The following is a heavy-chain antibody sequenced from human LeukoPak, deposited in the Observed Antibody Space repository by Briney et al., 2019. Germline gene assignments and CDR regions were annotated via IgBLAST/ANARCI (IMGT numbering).Heavy chain of an antibody. CDR2: ISSSSSYI. CDR3: ARVVAATFYYFDY. CDR1: GFTFSSYS. V-gene: IGHV3-21*01. Sequence: GGSLRLSCAASGFTFSSYSMNCVRQAPGKGLEWGSSISSSSSYIYYAHSVKGRFTISRDNAKNWLYLQMNSLRAEDTAVYYCARVVAATFYYFDYWGQGTLVTVSS. J-gene: IGHJ4*02. D-gene: IGHD2-15*01.